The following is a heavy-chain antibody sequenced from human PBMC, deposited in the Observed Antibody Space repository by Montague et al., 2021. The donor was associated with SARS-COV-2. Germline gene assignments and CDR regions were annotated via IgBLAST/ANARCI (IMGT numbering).Heavy chain of an antibody. J-gene: IGHJ4*02. CDR1: GFTFSSYA. Sequence: SRRLSCAASGFTFSSYAMHWVRQAPGKGLEWVAVISYDGSNKYYADSVKGRFTISRDNSKNTLYLQMNSLRAEDTAVYYRARDNYDYVWGSYRYIYWGQGTLVTVSS. CDR2: ISYDGSNK. D-gene: IGHD3-16*02. CDR3: ARDNYDYVWGSYRYIY. V-gene: IGHV3-30*04.